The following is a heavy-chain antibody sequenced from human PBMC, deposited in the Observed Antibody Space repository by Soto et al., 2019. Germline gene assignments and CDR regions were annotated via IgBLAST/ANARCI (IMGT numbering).Heavy chain of an antibody. CDR1: GGSISSSSYY. Sequence: QLQLQESGPGLVKPSETLSLTCTVSGGSISSSSYYWGWIRQPPGKGLEWIGSIYYSGSTYYNPSMKSLVTITVDTSKNQFSLKLSSVTAADTAVYYCARPGHGSSVFDDFWSGYYSVDVWGKGTTVTVSS. V-gene: IGHV4-39*01. J-gene: IGHJ6*04. D-gene: IGHD3-3*01. CDR2: IYYSGST. CDR3: ARPGHGSSVFDDFWSGYYSVDV.